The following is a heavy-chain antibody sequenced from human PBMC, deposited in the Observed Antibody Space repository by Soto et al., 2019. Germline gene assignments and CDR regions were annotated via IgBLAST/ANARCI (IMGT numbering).Heavy chain of an antibody. V-gene: IGHV6-1*01. Sequence: PSQTLSLTCAISGDGVSNKGAAWNWIRHSPARGREWLGRTYYRKSKWLYDYAVSVRSRITSNPDTSKNQFSLHLTSVTPEDTSVYFCASDPPGFHSAFDYWGQGTLVTVSS. CDR3: ASDPPGFHSAFDY. CDR2: TYYRKSKWLY. D-gene: IGHD4-4*01. CDR1: GDGVSNKGAA. J-gene: IGHJ4*02.